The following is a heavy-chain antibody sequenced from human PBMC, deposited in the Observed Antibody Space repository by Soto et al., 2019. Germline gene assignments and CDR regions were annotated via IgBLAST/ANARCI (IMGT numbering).Heavy chain of an antibody. D-gene: IGHD5-18*01. CDR1: GGSISSSYF. CDR3: AKGRDNYGSDC. CDR2: IYYIGST. Sequence: SETLSLTCTVSGGSISSSYFLGWILQPPVNGLDLIGIIYYIGSTHYNPSLRGRVTISLYTSKNQFSLKLISVTAAYTAVYYCAKGRDNYGSDCWGRGTLVTVSS. V-gene: IGHV4-39*01. J-gene: IGHJ4*02.